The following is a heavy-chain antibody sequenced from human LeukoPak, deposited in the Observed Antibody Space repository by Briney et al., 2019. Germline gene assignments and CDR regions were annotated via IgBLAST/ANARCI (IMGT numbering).Heavy chain of an antibody. V-gene: IGHV1-2*02. J-gene: IGHJ3*02. CDR3: ACDILTGSLHAFDI. Sequence: ASVKVSCKASGYTFTGYYMHWVRQAPGQGLEWMGWINPNSGSTNYAQKFQGRVTMTRDTSISTAYMELSRLRSDDTAVYYCACDILTGSLHAFDIWGQGTMVTVSS. CDR1: GYTFTGYY. CDR2: INPNSGST. D-gene: IGHD3-9*01.